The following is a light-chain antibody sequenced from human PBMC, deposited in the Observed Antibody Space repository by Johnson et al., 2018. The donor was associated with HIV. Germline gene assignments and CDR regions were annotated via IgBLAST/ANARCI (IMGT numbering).Light chain of an antibody. CDR2: DNN. J-gene: IGLJ1*01. V-gene: IGLV1-51*01. CDR3: GTWDSGLSAVYV. CDR1: SSNIGNNY. Sequence: QSVLTQPPSVSAAPGQKVTISCSGSSSNIGNNYVSWYQQLPGTAPKLVIYDNNKRPSGIPDRFSGSKSGTSATLGITGPQTGDEADYYCGTWDSGLSAVYVFGTGTKVTVL.